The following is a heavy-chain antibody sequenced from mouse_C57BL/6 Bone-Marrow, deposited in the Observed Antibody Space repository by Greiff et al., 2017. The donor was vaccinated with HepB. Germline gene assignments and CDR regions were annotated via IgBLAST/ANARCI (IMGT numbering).Heavy chain of an antibody. J-gene: IGHJ2*01. Sequence: VQLQQSGAELVRPGASVKLSCKASGYTFTDYYINWVKQRPGQGLEWIARIYPGSGNTYYNEKFKGKATLTAEKSSSTAYMQLSSLTSEDSAVYFCALYGSFDYWGQGTTLTVSS. D-gene: IGHD1-1*01. V-gene: IGHV1-76*01. CDR2: IYPGSGNT. CDR1: GYTFTDYY. CDR3: ALYGSFDY.